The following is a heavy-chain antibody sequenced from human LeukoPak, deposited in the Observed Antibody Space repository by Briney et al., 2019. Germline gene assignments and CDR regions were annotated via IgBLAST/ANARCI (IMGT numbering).Heavy chain of an antibody. V-gene: IGHV4-4*02. J-gene: IGHJ3*02. D-gene: IGHD4-17*01. CDR1: GGSISSSNW. Sequence: SGTLSFTCAVSGGSISSSNWWSWVRQPPGKGLEWIGEIYHSGSTNYNPSLKSRVTISVDKSKNQFSLKLSSVTAADTAVYYCARDSSAYAMSDAFDIWGQGTMVTVSS. CDR2: IYHSGST. CDR3: ARDSSAYAMSDAFDI.